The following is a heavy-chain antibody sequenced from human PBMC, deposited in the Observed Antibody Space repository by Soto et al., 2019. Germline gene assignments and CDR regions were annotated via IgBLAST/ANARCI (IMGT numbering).Heavy chain of an antibody. CDR2: IHSGGHS. CDR1: GGSMSNNY. CDR3: ARHLDYVRRGADWLVP. V-gene: IGHV4-59*08. Sequence: SETLSLTCTVSGGSMSNNYWSWIRRPPGKGLEWIAWIHSGGHSSSNPSLRSRVTMSVDTSKNQFSLNVTSVTAADTAVYYCARHLDYVRRGADWLVPSGPATLLTGSS. J-gene: IGHJ5*02. D-gene: IGHD3-10*02.